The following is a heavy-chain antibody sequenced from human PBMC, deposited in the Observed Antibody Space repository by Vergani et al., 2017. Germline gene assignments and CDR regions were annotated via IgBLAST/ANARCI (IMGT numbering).Heavy chain of an antibody. CDR1: GGSFSGYY. V-gene: IGHV4-34*01. CDR3: ARAPVSVGYYYYMDV. J-gene: IGHJ6*03. Sequence: QVQLQQWGAGLLKPSDTLSLTCAVHGGSFSGYYWSWIRQPPGKGLEWIGEINHSGSTNYNPSLKSRVTISVDTSKNQFSLKLSSVTAADTAVYYCARAPVSVGYYYYMDVWGKGTTVTVSS. D-gene: IGHD3-16*01. CDR2: INHSGST.